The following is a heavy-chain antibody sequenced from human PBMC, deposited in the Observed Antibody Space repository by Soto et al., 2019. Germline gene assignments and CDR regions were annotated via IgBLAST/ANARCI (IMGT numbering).Heavy chain of an antibody. Sequence: ASVKVSCKASGYTFTSYGVSWVRQAPGQGLEWMGWISTYNGDTNYAQTFQGRVTMTTDTSTSTVHMEVRSLRSDDTAVYYCAREGVAPYYYYGMDVWGQGTPVTVSS. CDR3: AREGVAPYYYYGMDV. V-gene: IGHV1-18*01. J-gene: IGHJ6*02. D-gene: IGHD5-12*01. CDR2: ISTYNGDT. CDR1: GYTFTSYG.